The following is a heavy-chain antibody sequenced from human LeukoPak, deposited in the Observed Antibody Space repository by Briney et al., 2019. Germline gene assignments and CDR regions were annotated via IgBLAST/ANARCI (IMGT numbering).Heavy chain of an antibody. CDR1: GFTFSTYS. CDR3: ARDGSRGNLVTAPDF. CDR2: ITSSRIYI. D-gene: IGHD2-21*02. J-gene: IGHJ4*02. Sequence: GGSLRLSCAASGFTFSTYSMNWVRQAPGKVLEWVSSITSSRIYIYYADSVKGRFTISRDNAKNSLYLQMNSLRAEDTAVYYCARDGSRGNLVTAPDFWGQGTLVTVSS. V-gene: IGHV3-21*01.